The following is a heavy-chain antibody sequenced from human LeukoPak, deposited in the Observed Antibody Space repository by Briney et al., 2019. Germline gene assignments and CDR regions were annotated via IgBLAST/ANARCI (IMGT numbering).Heavy chain of an antibody. CDR3: ATGVIMGYYYYGMDV. D-gene: IGHD3-10*01. CDR1: GYTFTSYD. CDR2: MNPNSGNT. J-gene: IGHJ6*02. Sequence: GASVKVSRKASGYTFTSYDINWVRQATGQGLEWMGWMNPNSGNTGYAQKFQGRVTMTRNTSISTAYMELSSLRSEDTAVYYCATGVIMGYYYYGMDVWGQGTTVTVSS. V-gene: IGHV1-8*01.